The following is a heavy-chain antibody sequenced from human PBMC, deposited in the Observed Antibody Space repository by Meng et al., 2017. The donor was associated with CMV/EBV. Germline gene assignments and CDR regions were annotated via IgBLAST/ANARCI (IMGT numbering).Heavy chain of an antibody. V-gene: IGHV3-7*01. CDR3: ARSSGPRYFQH. Sequence: GGPLRLSCAASGFTFSSYWMSWVRQAPGKGLEWVANIKQDGSEKYYVDSVKGRFTISRDNAKNSLYLQMNSLRAEDTAVYYCARSSGPRYFQHWGQGTLVTVSS. CDR1: GFTFSSYW. CDR2: IKQDGSEK. J-gene: IGHJ1*01.